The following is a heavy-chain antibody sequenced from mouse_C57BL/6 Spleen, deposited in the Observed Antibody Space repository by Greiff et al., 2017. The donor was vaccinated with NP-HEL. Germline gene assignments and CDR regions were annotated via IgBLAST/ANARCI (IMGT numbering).Heavy chain of an antibody. V-gene: IGHV6-3*01. D-gene: IGHD1-1*01. Sequence: EVQLQQSGGGLVQPGGSMKLSCVASGFTFSNYWMNWVRQSPEKGLEWVAQIRLKSDNYATHYAESVKGRFTISRDDSKSSVYLQMNNLRAEDTGIYYCTDYYGRDWYFDVWGTGTTVTVSS. J-gene: IGHJ1*03. CDR1: GFTFSNYW. CDR3: TDYYGRDWYFDV. CDR2: IRLKSDNYAT.